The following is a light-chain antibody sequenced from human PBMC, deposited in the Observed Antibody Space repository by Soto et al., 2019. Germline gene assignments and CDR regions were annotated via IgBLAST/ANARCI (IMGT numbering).Light chain of an antibody. CDR2: DAS. V-gene: IGKV1-5*01. CDR3: QQYKSYYPRT. J-gene: IGKJ1*01. Sequence: DIQLTQSPSTLAASLGDRVTITCRASQTISNWLAWYQQRPGKAPQLLISDASRLESGVPSRFSGSGSGTEFTLTISSLQHDDSATYYCQQYKSYYPRTFGQGTKVDIK. CDR1: QTISNW.